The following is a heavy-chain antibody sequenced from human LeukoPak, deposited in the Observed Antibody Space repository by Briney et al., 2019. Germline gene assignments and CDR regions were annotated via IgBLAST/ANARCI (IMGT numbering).Heavy chain of an antibody. CDR3: ARGFLEWPLAGKYYYYYYMDV. Sequence: ASVKVSCKASGYTFTSYAMNWVRQAPGQGLEWMGWINTNTGNPTYAQGFTGRFVFSLDTSVSTAYLQISSLKAEDTAVYYCARGFLEWPLAGKYYYYYYMDVWGKGTTVTVSS. CDR2: INTNTGNP. J-gene: IGHJ6*03. CDR1: GYTFTSYA. V-gene: IGHV7-4-1*02. D-gene: IGHD3-3*01.